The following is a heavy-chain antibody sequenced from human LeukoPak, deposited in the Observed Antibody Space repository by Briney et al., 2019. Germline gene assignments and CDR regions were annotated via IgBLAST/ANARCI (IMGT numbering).Heavy chain of an antibody. CDR2: ISGSGGST. J-gene: IGHJ4*02. Sequence: PGGSLRLSCAASGFTFSSYGMSWVRQAPGKGLEGVSAISGSGGSTYYADSVKGRFTISRDNSKNTLYLQMNSLRAEDTAVYYYAKAGEAHRRGLTYYFDYWGQGTLVTVSS. D-gene: IGHD1-1*01. V-gene: IGHV3-23*01. CDR3: AKAGEAHRRGLTYYFDY. CDR1: GFTFSSYG.